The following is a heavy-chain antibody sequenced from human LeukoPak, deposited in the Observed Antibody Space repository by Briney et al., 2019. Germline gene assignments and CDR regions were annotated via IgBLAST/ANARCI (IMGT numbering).Heavy chain of an antibody. V-gene: IGHV4-61*01. Sequence: SETLSLTCTVSGGSISSSSYYWSWIRQPPGKGLEWIGYIFYSGSTNYNPSLKSRVTISVDTSKNQFSLKLSSVTAADTAVYYCARAAWYYDSSGYYFSGPVDYWGQGTLVTVSS. D-gene: IGHD3-22*01. CDR3: ARAAWYYDSSGYYFSGPVDY. CDR1: GGSISSSSYY. J-gene: IGHJ4*02. CDR2: IFYSGST.